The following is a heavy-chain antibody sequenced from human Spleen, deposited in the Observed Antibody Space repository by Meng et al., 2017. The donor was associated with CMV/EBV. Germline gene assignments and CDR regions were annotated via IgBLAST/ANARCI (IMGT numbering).Heavy chain of an antibody. CDR2: IDPKSGDT. Sequence: ASVKVSCKASGYTFTDYYIHWVRQAPGQGLEWMAWIDPKSGDTKYAQKFQGRVTLSRDTSFSATYMELSRLRSDDTAVYYCARVEKYYYGSGSYFGYYYGMDVWGQGTTVTVSS. D-gene: IGHD3-10*01. J-gene: IGHJ6*02. V-gene: IGHV1-2*02. CDR3: ARVEKYYYGSGSYFGYYYGMDV. CDR1: GYTFTDYY.